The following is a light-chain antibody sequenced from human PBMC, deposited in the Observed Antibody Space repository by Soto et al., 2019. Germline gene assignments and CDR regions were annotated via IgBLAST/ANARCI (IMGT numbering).Light chain of an antibody. Sequence: EIVLTQSPAALSLPPGRRATLSCRASQSVRSYLAWYQQKPGQAPRLLIHDASIRATGIPARFSGSGSGTDFTLTISSLEPEDSAVDYCQQRSTWITFGQGTRLEIK. CDR3: QQRSTWIT. CDR1: QSVRSY. J-gene: IGKJ5*01. CDR2: DAS. V-gene: IGKV3-11*01.